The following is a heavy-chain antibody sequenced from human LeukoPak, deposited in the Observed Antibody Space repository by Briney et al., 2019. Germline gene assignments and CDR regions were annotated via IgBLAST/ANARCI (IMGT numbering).Heavy chain of an antibody. CDR1: GFTFDDYA. V-gene: IGHV3-9*01. Sequence: GGSLRLSCAASGFTFDDYAMHWVRHAPGKGLEWVSGISWNSGSIGYADSVKGRFTISRDNAKNSLYLQMNSLRAEDTALYYCAKDGEGATGYYFDYWGQGTLVTVSS. CDR2: ISWNSGSI. J-gene: IGHJ4*02. CDR3: AKDGEGATGYYFDY. D-gene: IGHD1-26*01.